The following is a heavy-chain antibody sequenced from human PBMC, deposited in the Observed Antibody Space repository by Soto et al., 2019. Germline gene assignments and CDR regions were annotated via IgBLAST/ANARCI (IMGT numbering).Heavy chain of an antibody. Sequence: GGSLRLSCATSGFTLSDYYISWVRQAPGKGLEWVGNIKGDGSNTHYVVSVRGRFTISRDNAEKLIYLQMNNLRVKHTAMYYCRSDPVTAGWGRGTKVTV. CDR1: GFTLSDYY. CDR3: RSDPVTAG. J-gene: IGHJ4*02. V-gene: IGHV3-7*03. D-gene: IGHD4-17*01. CDR2: IKGDGSNT.